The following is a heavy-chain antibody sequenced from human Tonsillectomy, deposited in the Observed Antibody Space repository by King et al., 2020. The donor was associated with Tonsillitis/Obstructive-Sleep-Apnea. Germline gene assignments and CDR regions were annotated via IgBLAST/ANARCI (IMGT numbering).Heavy chain of an antibody. CDR2: IWYDGSSK. CDR1: GFAFSSYG. J-gene: IGHJ4*02. CDR3: VRDYYYDYGDYYFDF. Sequence: VQLVESGGGVVQPGRSLRLSCAASGFAFSSYGMHWVRQAPGKGLEWVAVIWYDGSSKYYADSVKGRFTISRDNSKNTLYLQMNSLRVEDTAVYYCVRDYYYDYGDYYFDFWGQGTLVTVSS. D-gene: IGHD4-17*01. V-gene: IGHV3-33*01.